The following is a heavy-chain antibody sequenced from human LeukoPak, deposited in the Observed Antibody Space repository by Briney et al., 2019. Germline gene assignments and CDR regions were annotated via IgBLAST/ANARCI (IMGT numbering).Heavy chain of an antibody. Sequence: GGSLRLSCAASGFTFSSHWIHWVRQAPGKGLVWVARIGGVGDRTYYADSVKGRFTISRDNSKDTLFLQMNSLKAEDTAVYYCAKASRQGAVASPLDYWGQGTLVTVSS. D-gene: IGHD6-19*01. CDR2: IGGVGDRT. J-gene: IGHJ4*02. V-gene: IGHV3-23*01. CDR3: AKASRQGAVASPLDY. CDR1: GFTFSSHW.